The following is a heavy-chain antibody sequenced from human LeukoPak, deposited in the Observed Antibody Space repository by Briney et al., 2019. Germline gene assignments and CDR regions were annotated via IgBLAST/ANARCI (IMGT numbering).Heavy chain of an antibody. CDR1: GYSFSVSG. J-gene: IGHJ3*02. V-gene: IGHV1-18*01. Sequence: ASVKVSCKASGYSFSVSGINWVRQAPGQGLEWMGWISAYSGNTYFAQKFQGRVTLTTDTSTSTGYMELRTLRSDDTAVYYCARGENPLDAFDIWGQGTMVTVSS. CDR3: ARGENPLDAFDI. CDR2: ISAYSGNT.